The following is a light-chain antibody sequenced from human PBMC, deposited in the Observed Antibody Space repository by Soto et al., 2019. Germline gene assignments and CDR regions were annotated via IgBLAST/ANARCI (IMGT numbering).Light chain of an antibody. CDR2: GAS. J-gene: IGKJ1*01. CDR3: QQYGSSXWT. V-gene: IGKV3-20*01. Sequence: EIVLTQSPGTLSLSPGERATLSCRASQSVSGSYLAWYQQRPGQAPRLLIYGASSRATGIPDRFSGSGSGTDFTLTITRLEPEDFAVYYCQQYGSSXWTFG. CDR1: QSVSGSY.